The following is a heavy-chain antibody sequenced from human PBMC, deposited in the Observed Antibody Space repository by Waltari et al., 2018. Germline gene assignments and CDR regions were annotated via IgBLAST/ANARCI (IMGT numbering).Heavy chain of an antibody. CDR3: ASTNSATSDYYYYMDV. CDR2: IIPIFGTA. Sequence: QVQLVQSGAEVKKPGSSVKVSCKASGGTFSSYAISWVRQAPGQGLEWMGKIIPIFGTANYAQKCKGRVTITADKSTSTAYMELSSLRSEDTAVYYCASTNSATSDYYYYMDVWGKGTTVTISS. J-gene: IGHJ6*03. D-gene: IGHD1-26*01. V-gene: IGHV1-69*13. CDR1: GGTFSSYA.